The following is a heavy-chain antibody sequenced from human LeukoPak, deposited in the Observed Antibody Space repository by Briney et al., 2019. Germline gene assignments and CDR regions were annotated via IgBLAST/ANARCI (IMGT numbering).Heavy chain of an antibody. J-gene: IGHJ5*02. CDR1: GGSISSYY. Sequence: SETLSLTCTVSGGSISSYYWSWIRQPAGKGLEWIGRIYTSGSTNYNTSLKSRVTMSVDTSKNQFSLKLSSVTAADTAVYYCARDYDFWSGPTFDPWGQGTLVTVSS. V-gene: IGHV4-4*07. CDR2: IYTSGST. CDR3: ARDYDFWSGPTFDP. D-gene: IGHD3-3*01.